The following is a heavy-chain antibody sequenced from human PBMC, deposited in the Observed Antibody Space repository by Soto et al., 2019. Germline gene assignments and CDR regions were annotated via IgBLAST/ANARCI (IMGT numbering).Heavy chain of an antibody. CDR1: GFTFRNYN. CDR3: VRDDVGVGIDY. Sequence: GGSLRLSCAASGFTFRNYNMNWVRQAPGKGLEWLSYISGASGTIYYADSVKGRFTISRDNAKNTVYLQMNSLRADDTAVYYCVRDDVGVGIDYWGLGTLVTVSS. V-gene: IGHV3-48*04. CDR2: ISGASGTI. D-gene: IGHD1-26*01. J-gene: IGHJ4*02.